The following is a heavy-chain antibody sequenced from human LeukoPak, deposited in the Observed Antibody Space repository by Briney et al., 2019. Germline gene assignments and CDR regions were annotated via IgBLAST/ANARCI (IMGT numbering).Heavy chain of an antibody. Sequence: SVKVSCKASGGTFSRYAISWVRQAPGQGLEWMGRIIPIFGIANYAQKFQGRVTITADKSTSTAYMELSSLRSEDTAVYYCARGSIAAAAGHFDYWGQGTLVTVSS. D-gene: IGHD6-13*01. CDR3: ARGSIAAAAGHFDY. CDR2: IIPIFGIA. J-gene: IGHJ4*02. V-gene: IGHV1-69*04. CDR1: GGTFSRYA.